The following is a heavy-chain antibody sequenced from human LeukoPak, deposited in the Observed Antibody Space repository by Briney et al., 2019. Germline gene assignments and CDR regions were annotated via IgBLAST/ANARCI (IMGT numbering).Heavy chain of an antibody. Sequence: ASVKVSCKASGYTFTSYGISWVRQAPGQGLEWMGWISGYSGNTKYAQKLQGRVTVTKDTSTSTAYMELRSMRSDDTAVYYCARDHRAGIAVAGTFPFDYWGQGTLVTVSS. J-gene: IGHJ4*02. V-gene: IGHV1-18*01. CDR2: ISGYSGNT. CDR1: GYTFTSYG. CDR3: ARDHRAGIAVAGTFPFDY. D-gene: IGHD6-19*01.